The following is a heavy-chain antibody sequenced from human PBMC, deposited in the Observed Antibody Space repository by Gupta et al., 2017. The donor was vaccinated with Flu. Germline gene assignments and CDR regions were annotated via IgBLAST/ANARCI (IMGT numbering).Heavy chain of an antibody. CDR2: ISGGAEHI. Sequence: MAWVRQVPGKGLGWVSTISGGAEHIYYEDSVHGRFINYRDNARHTLSWQINCLTEDALAIYYCAREASGTSCFSLRGVSDHWGQGALVTVSS. CDR3: AREASGTSCFSLRGVSDH. D-gene: IGHD2-15*01. J-gene: IGHJ4*02. V-gene: IGHV3-23*01.